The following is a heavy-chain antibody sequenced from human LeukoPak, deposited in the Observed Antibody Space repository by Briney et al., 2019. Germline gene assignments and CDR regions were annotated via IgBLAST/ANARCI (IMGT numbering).Heavy chain of an antibody. V-gene: IGHV3-9*01. CDR3: ATDLSLWSRGVIYY. J-gene: IGHJ4*02. CDR1: GFIFDDYA. Sequence: GGSLRLSCAVSGFIFDDYAMHWVRQAPGKGLEWVSGITWGRDNLAYAASVKGRFTISRDNAKNTLYLQMSSLRAEDTAVYYCATDLSLWSRGVIYYWGQGTLVTVSS. D-gene: IGHD3-10*01. CDR2: ITWGRDNL.